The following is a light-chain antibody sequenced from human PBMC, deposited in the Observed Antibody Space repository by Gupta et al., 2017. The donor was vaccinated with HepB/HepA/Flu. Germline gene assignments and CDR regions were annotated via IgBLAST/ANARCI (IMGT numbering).Light chain of an antibody. CDR3: QQYRNYWT. CDR2: KTS. Sequence: DTQMTQSPSTLSASVGDRVTISCRASQSISFWLAWYQQKPGKAPKLLIYKTSNLESGVPSRFSGSGAGTEFTLTISRLQPDDFATYYCQQYRNYWTFGQGTKVEIK. J-gene: IGKJ1*01. CDR1: QSISFW. V-gene: IGKV1-5*03.